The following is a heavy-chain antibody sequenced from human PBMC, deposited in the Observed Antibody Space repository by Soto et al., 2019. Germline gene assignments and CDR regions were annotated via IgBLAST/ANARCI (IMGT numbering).Heavy chain of an antibody. Sequence: VKLEQSGADVKKPGSSVRVSCKASGGSFNSHSFSWVRQAPGQGLEWVGTIIPIFNTSTYAERFQGRVTMTADASTSTAYMDLSSLTSEDSAVYYCATDDTVMVGADSAFDIWGQGTMVTVSS. V-gene: IGHV1-69*18. D-gene: IGHD4-17*01. CDR2: IIPIFNTS. CDR1: GGSFNSHS. CDR3: ATDDTVMVGADSAFDI. J-gene: IGHJ3*02.